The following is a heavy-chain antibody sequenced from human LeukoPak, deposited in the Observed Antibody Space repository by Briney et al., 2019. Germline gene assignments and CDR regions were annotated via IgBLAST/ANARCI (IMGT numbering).Heavy chain of an antibody. CDR1: GGSFSGYY. J-gene: IGHJ4*02. CDR2: INHSGST. Sequence: SETLSLTCAVYGGSFSGYYWSWIRQPPGKGLEWIGEINHSGSTNYNPSLKSRVTISVDTSKNQFSLKLSSVTAAGTAVYYCARGIGVPTKFSNYWGQGTLVTVSS. CDR3: ARGIGVPTKFSNY. D-gene: IGHD1-1*01. V-gene: IGHV4-34*01.